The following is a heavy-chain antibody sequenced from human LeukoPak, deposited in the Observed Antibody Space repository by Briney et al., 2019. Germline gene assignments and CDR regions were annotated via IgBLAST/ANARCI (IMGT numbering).Heavy chain of an antibody. Sequence: GGSLRLSCAASGFTFSSYAMHWVRHAPGKGLEWVAVISYDGSNKYYADSVKGRFTISRDNSKNTLYLQMNSLRAEDTAVYYCARPYGDPTTPTGWFDPWGQGTLVTVSS. D-gene: IGHD4-17*01. CDR2: ISYDGSNK. J-gene: IGHJ5*02. CDR3: ARPYGDPTTPTGWFDP. CDR1: GFTFSSYA. V-gene: IGHV3-30-3*01.